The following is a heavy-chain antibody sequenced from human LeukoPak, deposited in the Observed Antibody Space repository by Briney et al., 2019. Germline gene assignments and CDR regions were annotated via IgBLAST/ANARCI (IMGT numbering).Heavy chain of an antibody. J-gene: IGHJ6*03. D-gene: IGHD3-10*01. CDR1: GGSFSGYY. Sequence: PSETLSLTCAVYGGSFSGYYWSWIRQPPGKGLEWIGEINHSGSTNYNPSLKSRVTISVDTSKNQFSLKLSSVTAADTAVYYCARDGGTYYYGSGSYYDYYYYMDVWGKGTTVTISS. CDR2: INHSGST. V-gene: IGHV4-34*01. CDR3: ARDGGTYYYGSGSYYDYYYYMDV.